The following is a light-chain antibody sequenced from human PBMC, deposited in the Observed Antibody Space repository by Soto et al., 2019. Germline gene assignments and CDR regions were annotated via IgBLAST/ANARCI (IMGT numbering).Light chain of an antibody. CDR1: QSVSSY. J-gene: IGKJ4*01. Sequence: EIVFTQSPATLSLSPGERATLSCRASQSVSSYLAWYQQKPGQAPRLLIYDASNSATGIPARFSGSGSGTDFTLTISSLEPEDFAVYYCQQRSNWPLTFGGGTKV. CDR2: DAS. V-gene: IGKV3-11*01. CDR3: QQRSNWPLT.